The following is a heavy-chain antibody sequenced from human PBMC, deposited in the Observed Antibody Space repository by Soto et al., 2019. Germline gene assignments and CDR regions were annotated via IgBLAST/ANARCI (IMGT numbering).Heavy chain of an antibody. J-gene: IGHJ3*02. CDR3: ATYRNFFHI. CDR1: GGYISGGYYS. CDR2: IYNSGST. Sequence: PSETLSLTCAVSGGYISGGYYSWIWMRQPPGKGLEWIGFIYNSGSTYYNSSLKSRVTISVDRSKNHFFLNLTSVTAADTAVYYCATYRNFFHIWGQGTKVTVSS. D-gene: IGHD4-4*01. V-gene: IGHV4-30-2*01.